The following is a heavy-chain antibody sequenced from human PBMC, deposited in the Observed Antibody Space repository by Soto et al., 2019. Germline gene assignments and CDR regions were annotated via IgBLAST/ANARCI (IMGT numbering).Heavy chain of an antibody. CDR1: GYTLTELS. J-gene: IGHJ4*01. CDR3: SRGTSIPASGDY. D-gene: IGHD6-6*01. CDR2: VNAYNGEK. V-gene: IGHV1-24*01. Sequence: GASVKVSCKVSGYTLTELSMHWVRQAPGKGLEWLGWVNAYNGEKRYAQKVQARVIMTTDTSTTTAYMELRSLRSDDTAVYYCSRGTSIPASGDYWGQGTLVTVSS.